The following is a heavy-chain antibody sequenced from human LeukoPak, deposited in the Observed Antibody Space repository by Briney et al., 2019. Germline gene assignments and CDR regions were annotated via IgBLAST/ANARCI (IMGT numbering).Heavy chain of an antibody. CDR2: ISYDGSNK. CDR1: GFTFSSYA. J-gene: IGHJ3*02. D-gene: IGHD2-21*01. CDR3: AKDLGYKGIVVVDDAFDI. Sequence: GGSLRLSCAASGFTFSSYAMHWVRQAPGKGLEWVAVISYDGSNKYYADSVKGRFTISRDNSKNTLYLQMNSLRAEDTAVYYCAKDLGYKGIVVVDDAFDIWGQGTMVTVSS. V-gene: IGHV3-30*04.